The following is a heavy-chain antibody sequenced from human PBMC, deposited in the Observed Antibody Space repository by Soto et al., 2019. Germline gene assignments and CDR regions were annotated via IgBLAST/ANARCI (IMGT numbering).Heavy chain of an antibody. J-gene: IGHJ5*02. V-gene: IGHV6-1*01. CDR1: GDSVSSNSAA. Sequence: SQTLSLTCAISGDSVSSNSAAWNWIRQSPSGGLEWLGRTYYRSKWYNDYAVSVKSRITINPDTSKNQFSLQLNSVTPEDTAVYYCARAGSIAARPGDWFDPWGQGTLVTVSS. CDR3: ARAGSIAARPGDWFDP. CDR2: TYYRSKWYN. D-gene: IGHD6-6*01.